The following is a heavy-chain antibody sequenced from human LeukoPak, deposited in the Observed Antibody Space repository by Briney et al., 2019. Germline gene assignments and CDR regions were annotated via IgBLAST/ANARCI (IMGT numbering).Heavy chain of an antibody. CDR1: GFTFSTYW. V-gene: IGHV3-7*01. D-gene: IGHD1-26*01. Sequence: GGSLRLSCAASGFTFSTYWMAWVRQAPGKGLEWVANIKGDESTRHQADSVKGRFTISRDNAQNSVYLQMSSLRGEDTAVYYCARDVGGSLDYWGQGTLVTVSS. CDR3: ARDVGGSLDY. J-gene: IGHJ4*02. CDR2: IKGDESTR.